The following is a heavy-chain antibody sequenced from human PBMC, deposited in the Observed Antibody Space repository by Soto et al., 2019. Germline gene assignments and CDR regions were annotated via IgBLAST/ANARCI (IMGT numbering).Heavy chain of an antibody. Sequence: QVQLQQWGAGLLKPSETLSLTCAVYGGSFSGYYWSWIRQPPGKGLEWIGEINHSGSTNYNPFLKTRVNITVDTSKNQFSLKLSSVTAADTAGYYCPRSNEWLRLNWFDPWGQGTLVTVSS. J-gene: IGHJ5*02. V-gene: IGHV4-34*01. CDR1: GGSFSGYY. CDR3: PRSNEWLRLNWFDP. CDR2: INHSGST. D-gene: IGHD5-12*01.